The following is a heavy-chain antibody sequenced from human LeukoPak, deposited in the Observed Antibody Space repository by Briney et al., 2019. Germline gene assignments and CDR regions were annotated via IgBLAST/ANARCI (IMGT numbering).Heavy chain of an antibody. V-gene: IGHV1-2*02. J-gene: IGHJ5*02. CDR2: INPNSGGT. CDR1: GYTFTGYY. D-gene: IGHD3-9*01. Sequence: ASVKVSCKASGYTFTGYYMHWVRQAPGQGLEWMGWINPNSGGTNYAQKFQGRVTMTRDTSISTAYMELSRLRSDDTAVYYCARDPGGYDILTGYYTDNWFDPWGQGTLVTVSS. CDR3: ARDPGGYDILTGYYTDNWFDP.